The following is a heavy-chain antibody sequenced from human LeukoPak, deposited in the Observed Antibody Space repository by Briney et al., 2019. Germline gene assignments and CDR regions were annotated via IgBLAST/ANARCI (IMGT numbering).Heavy chain of an antibody. D-gene: IGHD5-18*01. CDR3: AKGGYSYGSAVDY. CDR2: ISSGSSYI. CDR1: GFTFSSYS. V-gene: IGHV3-21*01. Sequence: GGSLRLSCAASGFTFSSYSMNWVRQAPGKGLEWVSSISSGSSYIYYADSVKGRFTISRDNAKNSLYLQMNSLRAEDTAVYYCAKGGYSYGSAVDYWGQGTLVTVSS. J-gene: IGHJ4*02.